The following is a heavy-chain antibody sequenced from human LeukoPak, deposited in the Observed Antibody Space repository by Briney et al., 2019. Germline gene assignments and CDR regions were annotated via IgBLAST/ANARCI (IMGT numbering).Heavy chain of an antibody. CDR2: IFYSGRT. CDR3: ARQEQQLIYNWFDP. Sequence: SETLSLTCTVSGGSISSYYWNWIRQPPGKGLEWIGYIFYSGRTSYNPSLKSRVTISVDTSKNQFSLKLSSVTAADTAVYYCARQEQQLIYNWFDPWGQGTLVTDSS. J-gene: IGHJ5*02. D-gene: IGHD6-13*01. CDR1: GGSISSYY. V-gene: IGHV4-59*01.